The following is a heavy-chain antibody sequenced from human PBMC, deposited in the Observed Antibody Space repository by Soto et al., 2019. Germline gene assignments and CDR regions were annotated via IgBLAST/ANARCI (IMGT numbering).Heavy chain of an antibody. Sequence: ASVKVSCKASGYTFTRDQIHWVRQAPGQGLEWMGMIDPSGGKTNYAQKFQGRVTMTRDTSTSTVYMALSSLRSEDAAIYFCARVMRSLLSITALDTWGQGTLVTVSS. CDR3: ARVMRSLLSITALDT. V-gene: IGHV1-46*01. D-gene: IGHD5-18*01. CDR1: GYTFTRDQ. CDR2: IDPSGGKT. J-gene: IGHJ5*02.